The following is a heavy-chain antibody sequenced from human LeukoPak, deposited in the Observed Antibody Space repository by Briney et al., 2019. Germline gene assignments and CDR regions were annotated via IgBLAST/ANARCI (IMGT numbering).Heavy chain of an antibody. D-gene: IGHD2-15*01. CDR3: ARGVVVAASPDYFDY. Sequence: SETLSLTCTVSSGSVSSGSYYWSWIRQPPGKGLEWIGYIYYSGSTNYNPSLKSRVTISVDTSKNQFSLKLSSVTAADTAVYYCARGVVVAASPDYFDYWGQGTLVTVSS. J-gene: IGHJ4*02. CDR2: IYYSGST. V-gene: IGHV4-61*01. CDR1: SGSVSSGSYY.